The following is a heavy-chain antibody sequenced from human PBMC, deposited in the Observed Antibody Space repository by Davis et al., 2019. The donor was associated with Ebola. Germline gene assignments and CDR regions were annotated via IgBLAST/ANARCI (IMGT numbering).Heavy chain of an antibody. CDR1: EFIFSNYW. D-gene: IGHD6-6*01. CDR2: IKEDGTET. J-gene: IGHJ4*02. Sequence: GESLKISCTASEFIFSNYWMTWVRPAPGKGLEWVANIKEDGTETVYVDSVKGRFTISRDTAKNSLYLQMNSLRVEDTAVFYCARGSDSSSLDYWGQGTLVTVSS. V-gene: IGHV3-7*01. CDR3: ARGSDSSSLDY.